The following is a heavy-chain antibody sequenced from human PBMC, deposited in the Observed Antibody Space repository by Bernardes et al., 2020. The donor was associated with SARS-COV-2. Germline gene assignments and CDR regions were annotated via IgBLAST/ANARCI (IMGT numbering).Heavy chain of an antibody. CDR1: GYIFTDYL. CDR2: INAGNGDT. Sequence: ASVKVSCKASGYIFTDYLIHWVRQAPGQRLEWMGWINAGNGDTRYSERFQGRVTMTSDTSATTAYMELSSLRSEDTALYYCTRGLFDVSIVPFDYWGQGTLVTVSS. V-gene: IGHV1-3*01. D-gene: IGHD3-16*02. J-gene: IGHJ4*02. CDR3: TRGLFDVSIVPFDY.